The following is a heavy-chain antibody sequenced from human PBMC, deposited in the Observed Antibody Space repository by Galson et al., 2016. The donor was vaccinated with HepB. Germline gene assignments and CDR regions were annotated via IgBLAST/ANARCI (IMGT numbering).Heavy chain of an antibody. CDR2: IYYSGST. J-gene: IGHJ6*02. Sequence: LSLTCTVSGGSISSSSYYWGWIRQPPGKGLEWIGSIYYSGSTYYNPSLQSRVTISVDTSKHQFSMKMSSVTAADTAVYYCARRFRYTYGPPYGMDVWGQGTTVTVSS. CDR1: GGSISSSSYY. D-gene: IGHD5-18*01. V-gene: IGHV4-39*01. CDR3: ARRFRYTYGPPYGMDV.